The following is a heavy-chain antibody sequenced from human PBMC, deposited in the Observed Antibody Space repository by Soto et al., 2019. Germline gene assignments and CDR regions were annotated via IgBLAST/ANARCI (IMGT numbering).Heavy chain of an antibody. J-gene: IGHJ4*02. V-gene: IGHV4-34*01. CDR1: GGSFSGYY. CDR3: AREVGYYSATRRNLYFDY. CDR2: INHTGGS. Sequence: SETLSLTCAVSGGSFSGYYWSWVRQPPGKGLEWIGDINHTGGSNYNPSLKSRVMISVDTSKTQFSLNVTSVTAADTAVYYCAREVGYYSATRRNLYFDYWGPGTLITVSS. D-gene: IGHD2-2*01.